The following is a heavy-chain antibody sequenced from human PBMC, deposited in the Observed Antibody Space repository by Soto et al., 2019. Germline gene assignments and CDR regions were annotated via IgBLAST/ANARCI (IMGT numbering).Heavy chain of an antibody. D-gene: IGHD3-16*01. Sequence: PSETLSLTCAVPGASIRSYHWSWIRQPAGKGLEWIGRMQHTGNTNYNPSLKSRVTMSVDTSKNQISLKMTSVTAADTAVYFCAKDVSSRRWFDPWGQGILVTV. CDR1: GASIRSYH. CDR3: AKDVSSRRWFDP. J-gene: IGHJ5*02. CDR2: MQHTGNT. V-gene: IGHV4-4*07.